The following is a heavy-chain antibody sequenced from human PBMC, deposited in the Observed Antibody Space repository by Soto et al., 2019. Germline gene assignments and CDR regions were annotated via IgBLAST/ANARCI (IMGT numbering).Heavy chain of an antibody. CDR2: ISGSGDST. CDR3: ARRGRGSDYDY. J-gene: IGHJ4*02. D-gene: IGHD1-26*01. Sequence: EVQLLESGGGLVQPGGSLRLSCAASGFTFSSYAMSWVRQAPGKGLEWVSVISGSGDSTYYADSVKGRFTISRDNSKNTLYLQMSSLRAEDTAVYYCARRGRGSDYDYWGQGTLVTVSS. CDR1: GFTFSSYA. V-gene: IGHV3-23*01.